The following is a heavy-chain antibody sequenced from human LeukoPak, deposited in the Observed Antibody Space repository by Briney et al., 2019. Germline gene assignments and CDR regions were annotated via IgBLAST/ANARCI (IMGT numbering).Heavy chain of an antibody. CDR1: GFAFSSYS. CDR3: VRSEAVAGPNAY. D-gene: IGHD6-19*01. CDR2: ISSGRSYI. Sequence: RGSLSLSCALSGFAFSSYSMSWVRPAPGEGLEWVSCISSGRSYIYYPAPVKGASTISREHPKHSLFLQMSRLRAEDTAIYYCVRSEAVAGPNAYWGQGILVTVSS. J-gene: IGHJ4*02. V-gene: IGHV3-21*01.